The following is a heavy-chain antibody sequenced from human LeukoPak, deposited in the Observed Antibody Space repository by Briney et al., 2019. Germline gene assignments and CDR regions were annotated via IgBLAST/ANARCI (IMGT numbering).Heavy chain of an antibody. CDR3: AKVIRARIVGATHDY. CDR2: ISGSGGST. V-gene: IGHV3-23*01. J-gene: IGHJ4*02. D-gene: IGHD1-26*01. Sequence: GRSLRLSCAASGFTFSSYGMHWVRQAPGKGLEWVSAISGSGGSTYYADSVKGRFTISRDNSKNTLYLQMNSLRAEDTAVYYCAKVIRARIVGATHDYWGQGTLATVSS. CDR1: GFTFSSYG.